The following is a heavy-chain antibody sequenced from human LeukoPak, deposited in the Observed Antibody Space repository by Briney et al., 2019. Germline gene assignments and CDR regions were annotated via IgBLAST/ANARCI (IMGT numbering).Heavy chain of an antibody. Sequence: GGSLILSCAASGFNFSSYAMNWVRQAPGKGLEWVSYISGSGSTTHYVDSVKGRFTISRDNAKNSLYLHMNSLRAEDTSVYYCARAVDPHYYDTSGFDYWGQGTLVTVSS. CDR2: ISGSGSTT. CDR3: ARAVDPHYYDTSGFDY. D-gene: IGHD3-22*01. J-gene: IGHJ4*02. CDR1: GFNFSSYA. V-gene: IGHV3-48*03.